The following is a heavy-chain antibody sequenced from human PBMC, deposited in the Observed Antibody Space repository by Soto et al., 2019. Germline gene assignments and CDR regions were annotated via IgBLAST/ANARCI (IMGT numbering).Heavy chain of an antibody. J-gene: IGHJ3*02. V-gene: IGHV4-30-4*02. D-gene: IGHD3-22*01. CDR2: IYYSGFT. Sequence: SETLSLTCTVSGGSISSGDYYWSWIRQPPGKGLEWIGYIYYSGFTYYNPSLNSRLTMSVDTSKNQFSLKLSSVTAADTAVYYCARGLISGYYLYDALEIWAQGTMVTVSS. CDR3: ARGLISGYYLYDALEI. CDR1: GGSISSGDYY.